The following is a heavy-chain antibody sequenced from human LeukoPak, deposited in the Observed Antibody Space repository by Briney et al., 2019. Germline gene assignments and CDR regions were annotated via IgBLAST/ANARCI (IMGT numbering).Heavy chain of an antibody. Sequence: ASVKVSCKASGYTFTSYYMHWVRQAPGQGLEWMGIINPSGGNTSYAQKFQGRVTMTRDMSTSTDYMDLSSLRSEDTAVYYCARDNSVEDTAWWFDPWGQGTLVTVSS. V-gene: IGHV1-46*01. CDR2: INPSGGNT. CDR3: ARDNSVEDTAWWFDP. CDR1: GYTFTSYY. D-gene: IGHD4-23*01. J-gene: IGHJ5*02.